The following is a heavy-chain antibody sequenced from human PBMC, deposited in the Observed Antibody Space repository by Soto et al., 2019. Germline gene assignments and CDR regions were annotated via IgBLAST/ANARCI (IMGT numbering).Heavy chain of an antibody. CDR2: IYYSGST. J-gene: IGHJ3*02. Sequence: SETLSLTCTVSGGSISRGGYYWSWIRQHQGKGLEWIGYIYYSGSTYYTPSLKSRVTISVDTSKNQFSLKLSSVTAADTAVYYCARDSYSGTGDIVVVVAAWPHAFDIWGQGTMVTVSS. CDR3: ARDSYSGTGDIVVVVAAWPHAFDI. D-gene: IGHD2-15*01. V-gene: IGHV4-31*03. CDR1: GGSISRGGYY.